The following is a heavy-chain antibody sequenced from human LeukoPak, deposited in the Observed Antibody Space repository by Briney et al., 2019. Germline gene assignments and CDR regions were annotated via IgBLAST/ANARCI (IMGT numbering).Heavy chain of an antibody. CDR3: ERDAWTAHNWFDP. Sequence: GASVKVSCKASGYIFSSYGITWVRQAPGQGREWMGLISAYNGNTNYAQKLQGRVTMTTDTTTSTAYMDLRSLRSDDTAVYYCERDAWTAHNWFDPWGQGTLVTVSS. J-gene: IGHJ5*02. CDR1: GYIFSSYG. V-gene: IGHV1-18*01. D-gene: IGHD3/OR15-3a*01. CDR2: ISAYNGNT.